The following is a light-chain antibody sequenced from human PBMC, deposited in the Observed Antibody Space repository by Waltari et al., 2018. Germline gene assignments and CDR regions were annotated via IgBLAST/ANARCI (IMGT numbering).Light chain of an antibody. CDR2: NNN. CDR1: SVNIGRNT. V-gene: IGLV1-44*01. J-gene: IGLJ1*01. Sequence: QAVLTPPPSASGTPGQRVTIPCSGSSVNIGRNTVPWYQQFPGTAPNYVIYNNNRRPSGVPDRFSGSKSGTSASLAITGLQSEDEADYYCAVWDDSLNGYVFGTGTKVTVL. CDR3: AVWDDSLNGYV.